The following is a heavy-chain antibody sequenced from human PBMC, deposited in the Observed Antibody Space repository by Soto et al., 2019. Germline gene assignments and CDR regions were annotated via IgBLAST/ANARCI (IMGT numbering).Heavy chain of an antibody. Sequence: QVQLVESGGGVVQPGRSLRLSCAASGFTFSNFGIHWVRQAPGKGPEWLAAISYDGSTDVDVDSVKGRFTISRDNPKNTLYLQMNNLRLEDTAVYYGAKGASQKFDFLLSDWGPGTLVTVSS. J-gene: IGHJ4*02. V-gene: IGHV3-30*18. CDR1: GFTFSNFG. CDR2: ISYDGSTD. D-gene: IGHD3-9*01. CDR3: AKGASQKFDFLLSD.